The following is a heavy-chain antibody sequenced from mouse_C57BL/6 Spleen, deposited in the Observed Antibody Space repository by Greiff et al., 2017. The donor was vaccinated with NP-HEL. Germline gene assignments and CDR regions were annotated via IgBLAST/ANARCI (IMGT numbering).Heavy chain of an antibody. J-gene: IGHJ3*01. V-gene: IGHV2-2*01. CDR2: LLCGGSP. CDR1: GFSLTSYG. CDR3: ARTYYYGSSLWFAY. Sequence: VQLQQSGPGLVQPSQSLSITCTVPGFSLTSYGVHWVRQSPGKGLEWLGVLLCGGSPDYNAAFISRLSISKENSKRQVFFKMNSLQADETAIYYCARTYYYGSSLWFAYWGQGTLGTVSA. D-gene: IGHD1-1*01.